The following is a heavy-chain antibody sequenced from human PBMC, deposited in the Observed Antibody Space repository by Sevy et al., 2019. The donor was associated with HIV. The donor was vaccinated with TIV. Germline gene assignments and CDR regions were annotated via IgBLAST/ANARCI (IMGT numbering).Heavy chain of an antibody. CDR3: ASDRYCSGGSCYSRPYYYYYGMDV. D-gene: IGHD2-15*01. CDR2: INHSGST. J-gene: IGHJ6*02. Sequence: ETLSLTCAVYGGSFSGYYWSWIRQPPGKGLEWIGEINHSGSTNYNPSLKSRVTISVDTSKNQFSLKLSSVTAADTAVYYCASDRYCSGGSCYSRPYYYYYGMDVWGQGTTVTVSS. CDR1: GGSFSGYY. V-gene: IGHV4-34*01.